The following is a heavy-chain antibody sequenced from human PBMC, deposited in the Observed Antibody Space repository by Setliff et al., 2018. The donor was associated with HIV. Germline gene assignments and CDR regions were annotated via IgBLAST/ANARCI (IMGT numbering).Heavy chain of an antibody. Sequence: AASVKVSCKASGYTFPSFYVHWVRQAPGQGLELMGGIIPIFGTANYAQKFQGRVTITADESTSTAYMELSSLRSEDTAVYYCARGEKRFLEWLPLDYYYYYYMDVWGKGITVTVSS. V-gene: IGHV1-69*13. CDR1: GYTFPSFY. CDR3: ARGEKRFLEWLPLDYYYYYYMDV. CDR2: IIPIFGTA. J-gene: IGHJ6*03. D-gene: IGHD3-3*01.